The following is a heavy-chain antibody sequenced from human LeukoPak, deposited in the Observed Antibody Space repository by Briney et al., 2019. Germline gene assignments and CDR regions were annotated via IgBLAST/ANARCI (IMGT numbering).Heavy chain of an antibody. D-gene: IGHD1-26*01. CDR2: IYYSGSS. V-gene: IGHV4-39*01. CDR3: ASNIVGATTANNWFDP. J-gene: IGHJ5*02. Sequence: PSETLSLTCTVSGGSISSSSYYWGWIRQPPGKGLEWIGSIYYSGSSYYNPSLKSRVTISVDTSKNQFSLKLSSVTAADTAVYYCASNIVGATTANNWFDPWGQGTLVTVSS. CDR1: GGSISSSSYY.